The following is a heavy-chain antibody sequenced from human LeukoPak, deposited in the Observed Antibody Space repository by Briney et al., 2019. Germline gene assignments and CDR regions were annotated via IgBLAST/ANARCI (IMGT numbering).Heavy chain of an antibody. J-gene: IGHJ4*02. CDR3: ARRDSAVADFDY. CDR2: INPSGGST. Sequence: ASVKVSCKASGYTFTGYYMHWVRQAPGQGLEWMGIINPSGGSTSYAQKFQGRVTMTRDMSTSTVYMELSSLRSEDTAVYYCARRDSAVADFDYWGQGTLVTVSS. D-gene: IGHD6-19*01. CDR1: GYTFTGYY. V-gene: IGHV1-46*01.